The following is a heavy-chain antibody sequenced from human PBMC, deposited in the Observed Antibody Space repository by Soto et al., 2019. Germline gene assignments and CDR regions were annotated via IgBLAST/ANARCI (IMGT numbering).Heavy chain of an antibody. D-gene: IGHD1-7*01. Sequence: GASVKVSCKVSRYTLSELSIHWVRQAPGQGLEWMGSFDPEDGERIDTQKFQGRVTMTGDTSTDTAYMELSSLRSEDTAVYYCATSLQLPLGVNVWGQGTTVTVSS. V-gene: IGHV1-24*01. CDR1: RYTLSELS. CDR2: FDPEDGER. CDR3: ATSLQLPLGVNV. J-gene: IGHJ6*02.